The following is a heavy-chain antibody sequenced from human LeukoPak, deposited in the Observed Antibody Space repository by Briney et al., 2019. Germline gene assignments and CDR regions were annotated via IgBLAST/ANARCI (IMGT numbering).Heavy chain of an antibody. Sequence: PSETLSLTCTVSGYSISSGYYCGWIRQTPGKGLEWIGSIYHSGSTYYNPSLKSRVTISVDTSKNQFSLKLSSVTAADTAVYYCGGINGVDFDYWGQGTLVTVSS. D-gene: IGHD2-8*01. V-gene: IGHV4-38-2*02. CDR1: GYSISSGYY. CDR2: IYHSGST. CDR3: GGINGVDFDY. J-gene: IGHJ4*02.